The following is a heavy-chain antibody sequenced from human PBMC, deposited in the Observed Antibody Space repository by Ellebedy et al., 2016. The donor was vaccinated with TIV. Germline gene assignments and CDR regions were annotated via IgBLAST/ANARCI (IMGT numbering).Heavy chain of an antibody. CDR1: GFTFSSHS. CDR3: VRLQRDRREIAVTDTAVFDY. D-gene: IGHD6-19*01. J-gene: IGHJ4*02. Sequence: PGGSLRLSCAASGFTFSSHSMNWVRQAPGKGLEWVASISSRSSYIYYADSVRGRFTLSRDNAKNSLYRQMDSLRAEDTAVYYCVRLQRDRREIAVTDTAVFDYWGQGTLVTVSS. CDR2: ISSRSSYI. V-gene: IGHV3-21*01.